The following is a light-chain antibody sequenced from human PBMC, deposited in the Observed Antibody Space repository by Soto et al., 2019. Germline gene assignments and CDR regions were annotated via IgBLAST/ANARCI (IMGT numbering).Light chain of an antibody. Sequence: DIHMTQSPSSLSLSLGDRVTITCRASQDITRWLAWYQQKPGKAPKLLIYGASSLQSGVPSRLSGSGSETDFTLTISSLQPDDFATYYCQQYNSYWTFGQGTKVDIK. CDR2: GAS. CDR3: QQYNSYWT. V-gene: IGKV1D-16*01. J-gene: IGKJ1*01. CDR1: QDITRW.